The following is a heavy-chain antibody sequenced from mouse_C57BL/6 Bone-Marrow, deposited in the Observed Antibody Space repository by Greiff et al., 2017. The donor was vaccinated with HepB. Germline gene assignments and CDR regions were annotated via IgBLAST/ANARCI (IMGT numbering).Heavy chain of an antibody. CDR2: INPYNGDT. CDR1: GYSFTGYF. J-gene: IGHJ2*01. D-gene: IGHD3-2*02. CDR3: ARLRWYFDY. V-gene: IGHV1-20*01. Sequence: EVQLVESGPELVKPGDSVKISCKASGYSFTGYFMNWVMQSHGKSLEWIGRINPYNGDTFYNQKFKGKATLTVDKSSSTAHMELRSLTSEDSAVYYCARLRWYFDYWGQGTTLTVSS.